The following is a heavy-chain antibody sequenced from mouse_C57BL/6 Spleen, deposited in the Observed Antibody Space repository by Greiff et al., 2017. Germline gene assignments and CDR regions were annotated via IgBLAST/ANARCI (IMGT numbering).Heavy chain of an antibody. V-gene: IGHV1-64*01. D-gene: IGHD1-1*01. J-gene: IGHJ1*03. CDR2: IHPNSGST. CDR1: GYTFTSYW. CDR3: ARTDYGSSYDWYFDV. Sequence: VKLQQPGAELVKPGASVKLSCKASGYTFTSYWMHWVKQRPGQGLEWIGMIHPNSGSTNYNEKFKSKATLTVDKSSSTAYMQLSSLTSEDSAVYYCARTDYGSSYDWYFDVWGTGTTVTVSS.